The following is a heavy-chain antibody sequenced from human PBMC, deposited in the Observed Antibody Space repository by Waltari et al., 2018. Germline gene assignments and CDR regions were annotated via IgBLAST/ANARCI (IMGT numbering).Heavy chain of an antibody. J-gene: IGHJ4*02. CDR2: IYYSGTT. CDR3: ARDNGDSSVDY. Sequence: QVQLQESGPGLVKPSQTLSLTCTVPGGSISSGGYYWSWIRQHPGKGLEWMGYIYYSGTTYYNPSLKSRITISVDTSKNLFSLKLSSVTAADTAVYYCARDNGDSSVDYWGQGTLVTVSS. V-gene: IGHV4-31*03. D-gene: IGHD3-22*01. CDR1: GGSISSGGYY.